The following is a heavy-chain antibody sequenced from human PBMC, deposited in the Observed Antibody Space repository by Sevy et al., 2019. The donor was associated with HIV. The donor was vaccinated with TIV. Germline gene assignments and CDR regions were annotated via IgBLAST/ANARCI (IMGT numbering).Heavy chain of an antibody. J-gene: IGHJ6*02. CDR3: ARDHVKDGDLGDYYYFAMDV. Sequence: GGSLRLSCAASGFTFSDYYMSWIRQAPGKGLEWLAYISGSDNTIYYADSVKGRFTISRDNAKNSLFLQMYSLRAEETAVYYCARDHVKDGDLGDYYYFAMDVWGQGTSVTVSS. CDR2: ISGSDNTI. D-gene: IGHD4-17*01. CDR1: GFTFSDYY. V-gene: IGHV3-11*01.